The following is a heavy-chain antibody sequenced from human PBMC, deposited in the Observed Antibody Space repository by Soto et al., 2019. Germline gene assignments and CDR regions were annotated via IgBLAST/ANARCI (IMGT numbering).Heavy chain of an antibody. V-gene: IGHV4-34*01. J-gene: IGHJ3*02. CDR1: GGSVNSGNYY. CDR2: MSHSGGT. CDR3: ARVERGTATTVVDAFDI. D-gene: IGHD1-1*01. Sequence: QVQLQQWGAGLLKPSETLSLTCAVFGGSVNSGNYYWSWIRQPPGKGLEWIGEMSHSGGTHFNPSLKRRVTISADTSKNQFSLKMSSVTAADTALYYCARVERGTATTVVDAFDIWGPGTMVTVSS.